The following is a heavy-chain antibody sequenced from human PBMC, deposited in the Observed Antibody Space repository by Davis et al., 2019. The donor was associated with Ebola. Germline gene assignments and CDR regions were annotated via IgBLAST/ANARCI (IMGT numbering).Heavy chain of an antibody. CDR1: GYTFTKYY. CDR2: IIPIFGPA. D-gene: IGHD3-10*01. J-gene: IGHJ5*02. V-gene: IGHV1-69*13. Sequence: SVKVSCKASGYTFTKYYMHWVRQAPGQGLEWMGGIIPIFGPASYAQKFQDRVTITADESTTTAYMELRSLTFDDTAVYYCARGKDTGWFGWFDPWGQGTLVTVSS. CDR3: ARGKDTGWFGWFDP.